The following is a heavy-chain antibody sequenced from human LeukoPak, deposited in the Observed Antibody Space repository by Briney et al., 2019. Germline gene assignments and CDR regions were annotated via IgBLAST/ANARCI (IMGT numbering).Heavy chain of an antibody. J-gene: IGHJ6*03. V-gene: IGHV3-30*02. Sequence: PGGSLRLSCAASGFTFSSYGMHWVRQAPGKGLEWVAFIRYDGSNKYYADSVKGRFTISRDNSKNTLYLQMNSLRAEDTAVYYCAKTYCTNGVCYTDYYYYYMDVWAKGPRSPSP. CDR1: GFTFSSYG. CDR2: IRYDGSNK. D-gene: IGHD2-8*01. CDR3: AKTYCTNGVCYTDYYYYYMDV.